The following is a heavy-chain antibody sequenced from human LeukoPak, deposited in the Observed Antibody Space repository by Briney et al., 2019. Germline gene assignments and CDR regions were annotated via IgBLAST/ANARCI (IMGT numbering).Heavy chain of an antibody. J-gene: IGHJ6*03. CDR1: GYTFTSYD. D-gene: IGHD3-10*01. CDR2: MNPNSGNT. Sequence: ASVKVSCKASGYTFTSYDINWVRQATGQGLEWMGWMNPNSGNTGYARKFQGRVTMTRNTSISTAYMELSSLRSEDTAVYYCARGAPAYYGSNYMDVWGKGTTVTVSS. CDR3: ARGAPAYYGSNYMDV. V-gene: IGHV1-8*01.